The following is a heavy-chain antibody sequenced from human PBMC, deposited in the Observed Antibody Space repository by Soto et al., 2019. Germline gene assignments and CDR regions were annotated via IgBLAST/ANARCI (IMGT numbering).Heavy chain of an antibody. J-gene: IGHJ5*02. D-gene: IGHD5-18*01. CDR2: TYYTGST. CDR1: GGSISSGDYY. Sequence: SETLSLTCTVSGGSISSGDYYWSWIRQPPGKGLEWIGYTYYTGSTYYNPSLKSRVTISVDTSKNQFSLKLSSVTAADTAVYYCASTQQLPPGGWFDPWGQGTLVTVSS. CDR3: ASTQQLPPGGWFDP. V-gene: IGHV4-30-4*01.